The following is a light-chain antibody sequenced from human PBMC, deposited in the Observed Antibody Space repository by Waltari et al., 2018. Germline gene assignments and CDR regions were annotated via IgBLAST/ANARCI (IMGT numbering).Light chain of an antibody. V-gene: IGLV1-40*01. CDR3: QSFDTSLTAWV. CDR2: DNN. Sequence: QSVLTQPPSVSGAPGQRVTISCTGSSPNIGAVFLVHRYQQLPGTVPKLLIFDNNNRPSGVPARFSGSRSGTSASLAITGLQAEDEADYYCQSFDTSLTAWVFGGGTKLTVL. CDR1: SPNIGAVFL. J-gene: IGLJ3*02.